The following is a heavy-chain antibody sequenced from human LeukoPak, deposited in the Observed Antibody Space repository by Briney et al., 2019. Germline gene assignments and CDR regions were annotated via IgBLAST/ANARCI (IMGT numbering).Heavy chain of an antibody. J-gene: IGHJ4*02. CDR3: AKVRGTYSSGYFFDY. D-gene: IGHD6-19*01. V-gene: IGHV3-9*01. CDR1: GFTFDNYA. Sequence: GGSLRLSCAASGFTFDNYAMHWVRQAPGKGLEWLSIISWNSGYIGYADSVKGRFTISRDNAKKSLDLQMNSLRAEDTAFYYCAKVRGTYSSGYFFDYWGQGTWSPSPQ. CDR2: ISWNSGYI.